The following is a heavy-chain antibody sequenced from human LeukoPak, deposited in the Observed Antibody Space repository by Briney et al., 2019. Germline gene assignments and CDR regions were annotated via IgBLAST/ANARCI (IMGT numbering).Heavy chain of an antibody. CDR2: IYTSGST. J-gene: IGHJ6*02. Sequence: SETLSLTCTVSGGSISSYYWSWIRQPAGKGLEWIGRIYTSGSTNYNPSLKSRVTMSIDTSKIQFSLKLSSVTAADTAVYYCARGSSVSVVYYYYYGMDVWGQGTTVTVSS. CDR3: ARGSSVSVVYYYYYGMDV. D-gene: IGHD6-6*01. CDR1: GGSISSYY. V-gene: IGHV4-4*07.